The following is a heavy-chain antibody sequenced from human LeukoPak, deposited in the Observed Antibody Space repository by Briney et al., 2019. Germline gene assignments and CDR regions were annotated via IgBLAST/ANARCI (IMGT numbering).Heavy chain of an antibody. CDR2: IHYSGST. V-gene: IGHV4-38-2*02. D-gene: IGHD2-2*01. CDR3: ARGRSVVVPAAIYYFDY. CDR1: GYSISRGFY. J-gene: IGHJ4*02. Sequence: SETLSLTCTVSGYSISRGFYWGWIRQPPGKGLEWIGNIHYSGSTYYNPSLESRVTISVDTSKNQFSLKLSSVTAADTAVYYCARGRSVVVPAAIYYFDYWGQGTLVTVSS.